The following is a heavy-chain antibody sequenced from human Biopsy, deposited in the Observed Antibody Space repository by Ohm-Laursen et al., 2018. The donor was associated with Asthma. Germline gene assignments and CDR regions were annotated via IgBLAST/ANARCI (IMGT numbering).Heavy chain of an antibody. Sequence: GSLRLSCTASGFSVSSNYMSWVRQAPGKGLVWVSRINSDGSSTSYADSVKGRFTISRDNAKNTLYLQMNSLRAEDTAVYYCARDLTMVQGGFADYWGQGTLVTVSS. J-gene: IGHJ4*02. CDR1: GFSVSSNY. D-gene: IGHD3-10*01. CDR3: ARDLTMVQGGFADY. CDR2: INSDGSST. V-gene: IGHV3-74*01.